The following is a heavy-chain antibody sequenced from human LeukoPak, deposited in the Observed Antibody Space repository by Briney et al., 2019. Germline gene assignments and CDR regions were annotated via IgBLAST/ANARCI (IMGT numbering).Heavy chain of an antibody. J-gene: IGHJ6*02. Sequence: GASVKVSCKASGYTFTSYGISWVRQAPGQGLEWMGWISAYNGNTNYAQKLQGRVTMTTDTSTSTAYMELRSLRSDDTAVYYCARASRTAIVVVTATMDVWGQGTTVTVSS. CDR1: GYTFTSYG. V-gene: IGHV1-18*01. CDR2: ISAYNGNT. D-gene: IGHD2-21*02. CDR3: ARASRTAIVVVTATMDV.